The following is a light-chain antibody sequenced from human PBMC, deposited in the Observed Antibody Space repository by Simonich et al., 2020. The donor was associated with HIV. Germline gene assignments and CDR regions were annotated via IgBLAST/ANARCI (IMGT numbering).Light chain of an antibody. CDR2: GAS. CDR1: QSVSNK. Sequence: EIVLTQSPGTLSMSPGERATLSCRASQSVSNKLAWYQQKLGQAPRLLIYGASTRATGTPARFSGSGSGTEFTLTITSMQSEDFAVYYCQQYNNWPLLFGQGTKLEIK. CDR3: QQYNNWPLL. V-gene: IGKV3-15*01. J-gene: IGKJ2*01.